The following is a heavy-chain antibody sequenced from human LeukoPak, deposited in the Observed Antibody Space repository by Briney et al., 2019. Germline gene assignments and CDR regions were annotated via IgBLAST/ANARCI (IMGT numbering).Heavy chain of an antibody. V-gene: IGHV4-59*01. D-gene: IGHD5-12*01. Sequence: SEALSLTCTGSGGSISSYYWSWIRQPPGKGLEWIGYIYSSGSTNYNPSLKSRVTISVDTSKNQFSLKLSSVTAADTAVYYCARGAATRIIDYWGQGTLVTVSS. CDR2: IYSSGST. CDR1: GGSISSYY. CDR3: ARGAATRIIDY. J-gene: IGHJ4*02.